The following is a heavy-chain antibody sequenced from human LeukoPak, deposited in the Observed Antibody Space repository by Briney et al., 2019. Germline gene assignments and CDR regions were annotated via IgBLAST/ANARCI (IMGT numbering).Heavy chain of an antibody. CDR1: GFTFSNYN. CDR2: ITSTSSYI. J-gene: IGHJ4*02. V-gene: IGHV3-21*01. CDR3: TREIPIFNGNHYFDY. D-gene: IGHD1-1*01. Sequence: GGSLRLSCAASGFTFSNYNMNWVPQAPGKGLEWVSSITSTSSYIYYADSVKGRFTISRDNAKNSLFLQMNSLRAEDTAVYYCTREIPIFNGNHYFDYWGQGTLVTVSS.